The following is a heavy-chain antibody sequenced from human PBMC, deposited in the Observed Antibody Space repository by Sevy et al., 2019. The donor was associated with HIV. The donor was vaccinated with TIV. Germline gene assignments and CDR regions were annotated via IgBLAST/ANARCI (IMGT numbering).Heavy chain of an antibody. CDR2: TSYDGINK. Sequence: GGSLRLSCAASGFTFSSYGMHWVRQAPGKGLEGVAATSYDGINKYYADSVKGRFTISRDNSKTTLYLQMNSLRAEDTAVFYCARAKYDSGVTLCFDIWGQGTMVTVSS. CDR1: GFTFSSYG. J-gene: IGHJ3*02. CDR3: ARAKYDSGVTLCFDI. V-gene: IGHV3-30*03. D-gene: IGHD3-16*01.